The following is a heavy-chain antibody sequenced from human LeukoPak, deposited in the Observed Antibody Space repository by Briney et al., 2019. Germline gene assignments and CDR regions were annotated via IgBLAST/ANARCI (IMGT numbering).Heavy chain of an antibody. V-gene: IGHV3-15*01. D-gene: IGHD3-22*01. CDR2: IKSKTDGGTT. CDR3: TTDRKHYYDTGGYYYVGEDFDY. Sequence: GGSLRLSCAAPGFTFSGSALHWVRQAPGKGLEWVGRIKSKTDGGTTDYAAPVKGRFTISRDDSKNTLYLQMNSLKTEDTAVYYCTTDRKHYYDTGGYYYVGEDFDYWGQGTLVTVSS. J-gene: IGHJ4*02. CDR1: GFTFSGSA.